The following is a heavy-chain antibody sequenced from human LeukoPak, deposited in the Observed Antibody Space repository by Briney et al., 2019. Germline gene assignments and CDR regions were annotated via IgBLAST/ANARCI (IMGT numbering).Heavy chain of an antibody. J-gene: IGHJ4*02. CDR1: GGSISSYY. Sequence: PSETLSLTXTVSGGSISSYYWSWIRQPPGKGLEWIGYIYYSGSTNYNPSLKSRVTISVDTSKNQFSLKLSSVTAADTAVYYCARDVDSSGYIDYWGQGTLVTVSS. V-gene: IGHV4-59*01. CDR3: ARDVDSSGYIDY. CDR2: IYYSGST. D-gene: IGHD3-22*01.